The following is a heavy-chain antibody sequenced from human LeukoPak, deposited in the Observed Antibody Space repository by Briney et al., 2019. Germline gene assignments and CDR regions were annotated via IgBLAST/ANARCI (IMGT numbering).Heavy chain of an antibody. CDR2: INHSGST. V-gene: IGHV4-34*01. CDR1: VGSFSGYY. D-gene: IGHD4-23*01. Sequence: SETLSLTCAVYVGSFSGYYWSWIRQPPGKGLEWIGEINHSGSTNYNPSLKSRVTISVDTSKNQFSLKLSSVTAADTAVYYCARGRLRWYQANDAFDICGQGTMVTVSS. J-gene: IGHJ3*02. CDR3: ARGRLRWYQANDAFDI.